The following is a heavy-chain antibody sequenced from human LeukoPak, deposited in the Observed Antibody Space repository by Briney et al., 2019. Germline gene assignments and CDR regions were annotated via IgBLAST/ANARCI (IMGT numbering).Heavy chain of an antibody. CDR2: IWYDGTNK. CDR3: AKDSWVATKVPSPFDY. CDR1: EFTFSSYG. J-gene: IGHJ4*02. V-gene: IGHV3-30*02. Sequence: GGSLTLSCAASEFTFSSYGMHCVRQAPGKGLEWVSSIWYDGTNKYYADSVKGRFTISRDNSKKTLYLQMNSLRVEDTAVYYCAKDSWVATKVPSPFDYWGQGTLVTVSS. D-gene: IGHD4/OR15-4a*01.